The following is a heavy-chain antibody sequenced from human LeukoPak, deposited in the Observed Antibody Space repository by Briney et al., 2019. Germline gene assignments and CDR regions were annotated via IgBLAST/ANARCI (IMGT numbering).Heavy chain of an antibody. V-gene: IGHV3-30*02. CDR2: IRHDGNKK. J-gene: IGHJ2*01. Sequence: GGSLRLCCGAYGFSFIDSGMHSVRQARGKGVERVAFIRHDGNKKYLPDSMKGRFSVSRDNSNNTLYLQMNSLRPDDTALYSCVQQGGRDTYGRNWYLGLWGRGTLVTVSS. D-gene: IGHD2-8*01. CDR1: GFSFIDSG. CDR3: VQQGGRDTYGRNWYLGL.